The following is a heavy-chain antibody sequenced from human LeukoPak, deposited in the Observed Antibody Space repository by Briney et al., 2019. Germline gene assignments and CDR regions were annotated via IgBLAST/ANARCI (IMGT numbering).Heavy chain of an antibody. J-gene: IGHJ3*02. CDR2: ISYDGSNK. Sequence: PGRSLRLSCAASGFTFSSYGMHWVRQAPGKGLEWVAVISYDGSNKYYADSVKGRFTISRDNSKNTLYLQMNSLRAEDTAVYYSAKDFRRIVVVSAFDIWGQGTMVTVSS. CDR1: GFTFSSYG. CDR3: AKDFRRIVVVSAFDI. D-gene: IGHD3-22*01. V-gene: IGHV3-30*18.